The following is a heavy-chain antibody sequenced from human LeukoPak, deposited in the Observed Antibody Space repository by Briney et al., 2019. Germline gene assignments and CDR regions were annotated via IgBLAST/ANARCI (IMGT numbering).Heavy chain of an antibody. J-gene: IGHJ6*03. D-gene: IGHD6-6*01. CDR3: ARRAPSPYSSSSFYYYYYMDV. CDR1: GGSISSGSYY. Sequence: SQTLSLTCAVSGGSISSGSYYWSWIRQPAGKGLEWIGRIYTSGSTNNNPSLKSRVTISVDTSKNQFSLKLSPVTAADTAVYYCARRAPSPYSSSSFYYYYYMDVWGKGTTVTVSS. V-gene: IGHV4-61*02. CDR2: IYTSGST.